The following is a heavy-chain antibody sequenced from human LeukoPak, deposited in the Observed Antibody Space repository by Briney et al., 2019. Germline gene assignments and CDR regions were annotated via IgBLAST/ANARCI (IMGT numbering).Heavy chain of an antibody. CDR2: IWYEVSNK. V-gene: IGHV3-30*02. CDR1: GFTSSNYG. D-gene: IGHD2-21*02. CDR3: AKDLRFGCDADCPRAFEI. Sequence: GGSLRPSSEASGFTSSNYGTHWDRQAPGNGLEWLASIWYEVSNKHYSDSVDGRFTISRDNSNNKLFLQMNALRAEDTAVYYCAKDLRFGCDADCPRAFEIRGQGTMVTVS. J-gene: IGHJ3*02.